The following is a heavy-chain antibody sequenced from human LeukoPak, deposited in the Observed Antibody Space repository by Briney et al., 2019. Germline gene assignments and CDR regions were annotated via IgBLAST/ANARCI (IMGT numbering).Heavy chain of an antibody. V-gene: IGHV4-39*01. CDR1: GGSISSSSYY. CDR3: ARRERGYWFDP. Sequence: PSETLSLTCTVSGGSISSSSYYWGWIRQPPGKGLEWIGNIYYSGSTYYNPSLKSRVTISVDTSKNQFSLRLSSVTTTGTAVYYCARRERGYWFDPWGQGTLVTVSP. J-gene: IGHJ5*02. D-gene: IGHD1-26*01. CDR2: IYYSGST.